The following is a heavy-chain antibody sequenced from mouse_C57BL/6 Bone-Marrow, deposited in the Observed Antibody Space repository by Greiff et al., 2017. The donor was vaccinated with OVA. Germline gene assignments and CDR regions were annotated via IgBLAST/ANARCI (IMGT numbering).Heavy chain of an antibody. CDR3: ARSYYSNYAWFAY. V-gene: IGHV1-53*01. D-gene: IGHD2-5*01. J-gene: IGHJ3*01. CDR1: GYTFTSYW. CDR2: INPSNGGT. Sequence: VQLKQPGTELVKPGASVKLSCKASGYTFTSYWMHWVKQRPGQGLEWIGNINPSNGGTNYNEKFKSKATLTVDKSSSTAYMQLSSLTSEDSAVYYCARSYYSNYAWFAYWGQGTLVTVSA.